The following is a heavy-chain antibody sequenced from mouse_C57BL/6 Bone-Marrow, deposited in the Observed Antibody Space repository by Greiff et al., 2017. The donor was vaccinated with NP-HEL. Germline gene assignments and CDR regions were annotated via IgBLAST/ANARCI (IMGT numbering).Heavy chain of an antibody. D-gene: IGHD1-1*01. Sequence: QVQLQQPGAELVRPGSSVKLSCKASGYTFTSYWMHWVKQRPIQGLEWIGNIDPSDSETHYNQKFKDKATLTVDKSSSTAYMQLSSLTSEDSAVYYCAFYYYGSSPFAYRGQGTLVTVSA. V-gene: IGHV1-52*01. CDR2: IDPSDSET. CDR1: GYTFTSYW. CDR3: AFYYYGSSPFAY. J-gene: IGHJ3*01.